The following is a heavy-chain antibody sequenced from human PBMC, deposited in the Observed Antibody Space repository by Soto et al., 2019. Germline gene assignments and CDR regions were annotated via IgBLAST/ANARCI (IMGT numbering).Heavy chain of an antibody. CDR2: INHSGST. D-gene: IGHD3-16*02. V-gene: IGHV4-34*01. CDR3: ARESWNDYVWGSYRYPVGFDY. CDR1: GGSFSGYY. J-gene: IGHJ4*02. Sequence: SETLSLTCAVYGGSFSGYYWSWIRQPPGKGLEWIGEINHSGSTNYNPSPKSRVTISVDTSKNQFSLKLSSVTAADTAVYYCARESWNDYVWGSYRYPVGFDYWGQGTLVTVSS.